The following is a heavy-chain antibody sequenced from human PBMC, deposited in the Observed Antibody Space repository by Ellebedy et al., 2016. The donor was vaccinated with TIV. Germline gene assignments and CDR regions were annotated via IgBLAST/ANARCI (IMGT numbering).Heavy chain of an antibody. J-gene: IGHJ4*02. V-gene: IGHV3-74*01. CDR2: VKGDGSHT. Sequence: GESLKISCAASGFAFSHYWMHWVRQGPGEGLEWVSRVKGDGSHTIYADSMKGRFNISRDNAKNTLFLQMNSLRAEDTAVYYCVRDNDRWSFDYWGQGILVTVSS. D-gene: IGHD1-1*01. CDR3: VRDNDRWSFDY. CDR1: GFAFSHYW.